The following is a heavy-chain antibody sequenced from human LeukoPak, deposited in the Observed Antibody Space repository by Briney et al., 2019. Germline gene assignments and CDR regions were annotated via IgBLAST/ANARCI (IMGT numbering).Heavy chain of an antibody. CDR2: ISYDGSNK. Sequence: GGSLRLSCAASGFTFSSYAMHWVRQAPGKGLEWVAVISYDGSNKYYADSVKGRFTISRDNAKNSVYLQMNSLRAEDTAVYHCARISYSSGWYFDYWGQGSLVTVSS. V-gene: IGHV3-30*04. CDR3: ARISYSSGWYFDY. CDR1: GFTFSSYA. D-gene: IGHD6-19*01. J-gene: IGHJ4*02.